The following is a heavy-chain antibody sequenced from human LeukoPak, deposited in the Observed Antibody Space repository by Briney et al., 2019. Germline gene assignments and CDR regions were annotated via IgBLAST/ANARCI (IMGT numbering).Heavy chain of an antibody. CDR3: ARDSSSWPTSSVYYGMDV. Sequence: ASVKVSCKASGYTFTSYGISWVRQAPGQGLEWMGWISAYNGNTNYAQKLQGRVTMTTDTSTSTAYMELRSLRSDDTAVYYCARDSSSWPTSSVYYGMDVWGQGTTVTVSS. CDR1: GYTFTSYG. J-gene: IGHJ6*02. CDR2: ISAYNGNT. D-gene: IGHD6-13*01. V-gene: IGHV1-18*01.